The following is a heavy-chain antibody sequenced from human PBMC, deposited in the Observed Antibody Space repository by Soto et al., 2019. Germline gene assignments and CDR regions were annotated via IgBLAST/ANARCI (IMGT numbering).Heavy chain of an antibody. J-gene: IGHJ3*02. CDR3: ARDRYYYDSSGYSRYAFDI. CDR1: GGSISSGGYY. CDR2: IYYSGST. D-gene: IGHD3-22*01. Sequence: PSETLSLTCTVSGGSISSGGYYWSWIRQHPGKGLEWIGYIYYSGSTYYNPSLKSRVTISVDTSKNQFSLKLSSVTAADTAVYYCARDRYYYDSSGYSRYAFDIWGQGTMVTVS. V-gene: IGHV4-31*03.